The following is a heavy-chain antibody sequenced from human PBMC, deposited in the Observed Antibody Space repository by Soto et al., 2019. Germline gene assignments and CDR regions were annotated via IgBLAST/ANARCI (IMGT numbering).Heavy chain of an antibody. J-gene: IGHJ3*02. CDR3: ARGFFETGTGHSNPFDI. V-gene: IGHV4-59*01. CDR2: VYYTGKT. Sequence: QVQLQESDPGLVKPWETLSLTCTVSGASIRSSYWSWIRQSPGKGLEWIAYVYYTGKTNSNPSLRGRVTVSVDTSTNQLSLKSTSATAADTAVYYCARGFFETGTGHSNPFDIWGQGTRVTVSS. CDR1: GASIRSSY. D-gene: IGHD3-9*01.